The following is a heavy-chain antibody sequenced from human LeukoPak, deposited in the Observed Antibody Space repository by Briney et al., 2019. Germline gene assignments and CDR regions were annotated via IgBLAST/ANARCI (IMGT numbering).Heavy chain of an antibody. CDR3: ARGRFATLWFGEAHFDY. V-gene: IGHV1-8*01. CDR2: MNPNSGNT. D-gene: IGHD3-10*01. CDR1: GYTFTSYD. Sequence: ASVTVSFKASGYTFTSYDINWVRQATGQGLEWMGWMNPNSGNTGYAQKFQGRVTMTRNTSISTAYMELSSLRSEDTAVYYCARGRFATLWFGEAHFDYWGQGTLVTVSS. J-gene: IGHJ4*02.